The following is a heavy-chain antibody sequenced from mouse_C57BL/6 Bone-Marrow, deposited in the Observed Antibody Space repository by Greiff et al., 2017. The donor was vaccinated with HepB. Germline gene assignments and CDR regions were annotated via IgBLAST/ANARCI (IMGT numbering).Heavy chain of an antibody. D-gene: IGHD1-1*01. CDR2: IYPGSGNT. V-gene: IGHV1-66*01. J-gene: IGHJ2*01. CDR1: GYSFTSYY. Sequence: VQLQQSGPELVKPGASVKISCKASGYSFTSYYIHWVKQRPGQGLEWIGWIYPGSGNTKYNEKFKGKATLTADTSSSTAYMQLSSLTSEDSAVYYCAGAFYYGSSMYYFDYWGQGTTLTVSS. CDR3: AGAFYYGSSMYYFDY.